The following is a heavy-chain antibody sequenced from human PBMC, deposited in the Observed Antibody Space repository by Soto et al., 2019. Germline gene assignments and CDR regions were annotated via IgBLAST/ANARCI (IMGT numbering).Heavy chain of an antibody. Sequence: PGGSLRLSCAASGFTFSSYAMSWVRQAPGKGLEWVSAISGSGGSTYYADSVKGRFTISRDNSKNTLYLQMNSLRAEDTAVYYCANNAAMALGYYYGMDVWGQGTTVTVYS. J-gene: IGHJ6*01. CDR3: ANNAAMALGYYYGMDV. V-gene: IGHV3-23*01. CDR2: ISGSGGST. D-gene: IGHD5-18*01. CDR1: GFTFSSYA.